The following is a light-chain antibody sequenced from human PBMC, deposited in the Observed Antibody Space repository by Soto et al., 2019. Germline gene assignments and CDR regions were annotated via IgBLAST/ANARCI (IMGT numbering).Light chain of an antibody. J-gene: IGKJ2*01. Sequence: DIQMTQSPSTLSASVGDRVTITCRASQSISSWLAWYQQKPGKAPKLLIYKASSLESGVPSRCSGSGSGTEFTLTISSRQPDDFATYYCQQYNSYSYTFGQGTKLEIK. CDR2: KAS. V-gene: IGKV1-5*03. CDR3: QQYNSYSYT. CDR1: QSISSW.